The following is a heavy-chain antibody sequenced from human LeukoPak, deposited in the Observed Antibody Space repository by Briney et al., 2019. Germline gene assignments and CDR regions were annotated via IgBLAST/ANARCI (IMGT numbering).Heavy chain of an antibody. CDR3: ARDKSYYDILTGYYYYYGMDV. CDR2: ISAYNGNT. D-gene: IGHD3-9*01. V-gene: IGHV1-18*04. Sequence: ASVNVSCKASGYTFTSYGISWVRQAPGQGLEWRGWISAYNGNTNYAQKHQGRVTMTTDTPKSTAYMELRRLRYDDTAVYCCARDKSYYDILTGYYYYYGMDVGGKGTTVTVSS. J-gene: IGHJ6*04. CDR1: GYTFTSYG.